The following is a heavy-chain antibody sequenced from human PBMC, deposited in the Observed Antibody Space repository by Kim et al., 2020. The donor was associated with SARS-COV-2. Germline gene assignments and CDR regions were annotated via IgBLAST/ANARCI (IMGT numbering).Heavy chain of an antibody. CDR2: IYYSGST. V-gene: IGHV4-59*13. CDR3: ARALRTSATGAFDI. CDR1: GGSISSYY. D-gene: IGHD4-17*01. Sequence: SETLSLTCTVSGGSISSYYWSWIRQPPGKGLEWIGYIYYSGSTNYNPSLKSRVTISVDTSKNQFSLKLSSVTAADTAVYYCARALRTSATGAFDIWGQGTMVTVSS. J-gene: IGHJ3*02.